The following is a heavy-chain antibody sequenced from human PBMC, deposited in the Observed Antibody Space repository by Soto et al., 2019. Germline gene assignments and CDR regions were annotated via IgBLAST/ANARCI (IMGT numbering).Heavy chain of an antibody. J-gene: IGHJ6*03. Sequence: ASVKVSCKASGYTFTSYDINWVRQATGQGLEWMGWMNPNSGNTGYAQKFQGRVTMTRNTSISTAYMELSSLRSEDTAVYYCGRGSVGRIQLWSYYYYYMDVWGKGTTVTVSS. D-gene: IGHD5-18*01. CDR1: GYTFTSYD. CDR2: MNPNSGNT. CDR3: GRGSVGRIQLWSYYYYYMDV. V-gene: IGHV1-8*01.